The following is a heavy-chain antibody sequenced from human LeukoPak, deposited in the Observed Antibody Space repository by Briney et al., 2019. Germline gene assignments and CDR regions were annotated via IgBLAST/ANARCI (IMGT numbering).Heavy chain of an antibody. D-gene: IGHD3-16*02. Sequence: ASVKVSCKASGYTFTSYGITWVRQAPGQGLEWMGCISAYNGNTNYAQKVQGRVTMTTDTSTNTAYMELRSLRSDDTAVYYCARDSYDYVWGSYRTLNSWGQGTLVTVSS. CDR3: ARDSYDYVWGSYRTLNS. CDR2: ISAYNGNT. V-gene: IGHV1-18*01. CDR1: GYTFTSYG. J-gene: IGHJ5*02.